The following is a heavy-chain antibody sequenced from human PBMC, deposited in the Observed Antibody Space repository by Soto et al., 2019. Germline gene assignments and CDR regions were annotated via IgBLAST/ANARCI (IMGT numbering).Heavy chain of an antibody. V-gene: IGHV3-7*05. CDR3: GREGRWLVWYMDV. D-gene: IGHD6-19*01. CDR2: IKQDGSEK. J-gene: IGHJ6*02. CDR1: GFTSSSDW. Sequence: GAQRLSCAASGFTSSSDWMSWVRQAPGKGLEWVANIKQDGSEKYYVDSVKGRFTISRDNAKNSLYLQMNSLSAEDTAVYSCGREGRWLVWYMDVWGQGTTVTVSS.